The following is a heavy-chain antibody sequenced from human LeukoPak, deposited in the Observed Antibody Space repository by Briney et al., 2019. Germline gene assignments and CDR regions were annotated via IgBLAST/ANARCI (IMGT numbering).Heavy chain of an antibody. D-gene: IGHD6-13*01. CDR3: ASSAPGYSDY. CDR1: GGSISSGGDY. V-gene: IGHV4-31*03. CDR2: IFYTGST. J-gene: IGHJ4*02. Sequence: SETLSLTCTVSGGSISSGGDYWSWIRQYPGKGLEWIGYIFYTGSTYYNPSLESRVTISVDTSKNQFSLKLNSVTAADTAVYYCASSAPGYSDYWGQGTLVTVSS.